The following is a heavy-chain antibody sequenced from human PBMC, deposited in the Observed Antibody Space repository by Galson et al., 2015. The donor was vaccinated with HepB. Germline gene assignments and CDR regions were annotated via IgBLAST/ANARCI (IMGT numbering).Heavy chain of an antibody. CDR2: ISETGWTL. D-gene: IGHD3-3*01. CDR1: GFTFNRYG. J-gene: IGHJ6*02. Sequence: SLRLSCAASGFTFNRYGMNWVRQGPGRGLEWVSYISETGWTLDYADSVKGRFTISRDNVKNSVHLQMNSLRDEDTAVYYCAREPKIHNWSGSQNYGMDVWGQGTTVTVSS. CDR3: AREPKIHNWSGSQNYGMDV. V-gene: IGHV3-48*02.